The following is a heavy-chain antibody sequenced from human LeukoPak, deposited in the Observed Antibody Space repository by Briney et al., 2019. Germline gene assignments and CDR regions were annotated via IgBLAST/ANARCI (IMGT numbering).Heavy chain of an antibody. CDR1: GGSFSGYY. CDR2: IDRSGST. J-gene: IGHJ5*02. CDR3: ARPGELLGFDP. D-gene: IGHD1-7*01. Sequence: SETLSLTCTIYGGSFSGYYWSWIRQPPGKGLEWIGEIDRSGSTNYNPSLKSRVTISVDTSENQFSLRLTSLTAADTAVYCCARPGELLGFDPWGEGTLVTVSS. V-gene: IGHV4-34*01.